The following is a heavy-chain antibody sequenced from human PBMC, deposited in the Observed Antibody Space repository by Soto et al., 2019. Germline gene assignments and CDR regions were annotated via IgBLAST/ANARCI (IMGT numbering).Heavy chain of an antibody. CDR3: ANSPRGELLSPLDY. CDR1: GGTFSSYA. J-gene: IGHJ4*02. D-gene: IGHD3-10*01. V-gene: IGHV1-69*13. Sequence: GASVKVSCKASGGTFSSYAISWVRQAPGQGLEWMGGIIPIFGTANYAQKFQGRVTITADESTSTAYMELSSLRSEDTAVYYCANSPRGELLSPLDYWGQGTLVTVSS. CDR2: IIPIFGTA.